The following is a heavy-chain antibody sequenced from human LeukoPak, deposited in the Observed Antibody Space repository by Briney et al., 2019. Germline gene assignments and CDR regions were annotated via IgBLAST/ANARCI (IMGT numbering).Heavy chain of an antibody. CDR3: ARVLPESSSWFRYFDL. Sequence: SETLSLTCAVYVGSSSGYYWSWIRQPPGKGLEWIGEINHSGSTNYNPFLKSRVTISVDTSKNQFFLKLRSVTAADTAVYYCARVLPESSSWFRYFDLWGRGTLVTVSS. J-gene: IGHJ2*01. CDR2: INHSGST. D-gene: IGHD6-13*01. V-gene: IGHV4-34*01. CDR1: VGSSSGYY.